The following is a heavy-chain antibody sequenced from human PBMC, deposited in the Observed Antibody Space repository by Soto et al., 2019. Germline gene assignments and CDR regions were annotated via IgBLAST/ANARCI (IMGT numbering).Heavy chain of an antibody. CDR3: TTDSYFTIVIVRFEY. V-gene: IGHV3-15*07. J-gene: IGHJ4*01. CDR2: IKSKTDGGTT. Sequence: GGSLRLSCAASGFTFSNAWINWVRQAPGKGLEWVGRIKSKTDGGTTDFAAPVKGRFAISRDDSKNMVYLQMNSLKIEDTAVNYCTTDSYFTIVIVRFEYWGHGTLVTVPS. D-gene: IGHD3-22*01. CDR1: GFTFSNAW.